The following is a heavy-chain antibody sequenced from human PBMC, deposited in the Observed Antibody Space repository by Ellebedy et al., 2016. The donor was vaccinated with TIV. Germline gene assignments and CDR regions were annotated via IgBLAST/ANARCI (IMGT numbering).Heavy chain of an antibody. Sequence: MPSETLSLTCAVYGGSFRGYYWSWVRKPPGKGLEWIGEIYHSGSTNYNPSLKSQVTISVDKSKNQFSLKLSSLTAADTAVYYCAKRQAYGDYEYAFDIWGQGTMVTVSS. D-gene: IGHD4-17*01. J-gene: IGHJ3*02. CDR2: IYHSGST. CDR1: GGSFRGYY. V-gene: IGHV4-34*01. CDR3: AKRQAYGDYEYAFDI.